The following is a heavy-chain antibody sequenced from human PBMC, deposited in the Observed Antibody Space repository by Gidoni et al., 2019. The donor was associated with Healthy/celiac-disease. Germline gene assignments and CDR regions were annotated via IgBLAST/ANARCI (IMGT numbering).Heavy chain of an antibody. CDR2: IYYSGST. J-gene: IGHJ3*02. CDR1: GVSISSYY. Sequence: QVQLQESGPGLVKPSETLSLTCTVSGVSISSYYWSWIRQPPGKGLEWIGYIYYSGSTNYNPSLKSRVTISVDTSKNQFSLKLSSVTAADTAVYYCARDDPRGYGSGSYGAFDIWGQGTMVTVSS. V-gene: IGHV4-59*01. D-gene: IGHD3-10*01. CDR3: ARDDPRGYGSGSYGAFDI.